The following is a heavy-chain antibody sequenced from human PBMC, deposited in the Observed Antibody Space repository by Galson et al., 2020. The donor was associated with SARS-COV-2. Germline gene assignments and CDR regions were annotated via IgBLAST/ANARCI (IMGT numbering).Heavy chain of an antibody. J-gene: IGHJ6*02. D-gene: IGHD3-16*01. V-gene: IGHV4-4*02. Sequence: SETLFTCAVSGVSITSNNWWIWVRQTPGRGLEWIGEIHHGRSPNYNPSLRSRVTISIDTSKNQFSLRLNSVTAADTAVYFCARDPRAYDNALLYYGVDVWGQGTSVTVTS. CDR1: GVSITSNNW. CDR3: ARDPRAYDNALLYYGVDV. CDR2: IHHGRSP.